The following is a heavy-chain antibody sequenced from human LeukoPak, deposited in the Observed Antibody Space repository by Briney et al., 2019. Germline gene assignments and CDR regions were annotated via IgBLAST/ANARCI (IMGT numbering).Heavy chain of an antibody. CDR1: GFTFSSYE. Sequence: GGSLRLSCAASGFTFSSYEMNWVRQAPGKGLEWVSYISSSGSTIYYADSVKGRFTISRDNAKNSLYLQMNNLRAEDTAVYYCAKERGGTFNDDFDYWGQGTLVTVS. V-gene: IGHV3-48*03. J-gene: IGHJ4*02. D-gene: IGHD1-1*01. CDR2: ISSSGSTI. CDR3: AKERGGTFNDDFDY.